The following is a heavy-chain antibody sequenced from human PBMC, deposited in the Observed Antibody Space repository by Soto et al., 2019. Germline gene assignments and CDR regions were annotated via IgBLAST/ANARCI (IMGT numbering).Heavy chain of an antibody. CDR3: ARDKGDSRIDY. CDR2: AYSSGST. CDR1: GGSINSYY. J-gene: IGHJ4*02. V-gene: IGHV4-4*07. Sequence: SETLSLTCTVSGGSINSYYWSWIRQSAGKGLEWIGRAYSSGSTFYNPSLKSRLTMSVDTPNNQFSLKLSSVTAADTAVYSCARDKGDSRIDYWGLRTLVTVSS. D-gene: IGHD3-22*01.